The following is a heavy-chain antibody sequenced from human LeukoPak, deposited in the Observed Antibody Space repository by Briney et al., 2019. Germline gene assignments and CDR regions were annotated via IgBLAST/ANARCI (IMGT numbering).Heavy chain of an antibody. CDR1: GFTFSSYA. V-gene: IGHV3-23*01. J-gene: IGHJ4*02. CDR3: AKGRITMVRGVTD. CDR2: ISGSGGST. D-gene: IGHD3-10*01. Sequence: GGSLRLSCAASGFTFSSYAMSWVRQAPGKGLEWVSGISGSGGSTYYADSVKGRFTISRVNSKNTLYLEMNSLRAEDTAVYYCAKGRITMVRGVTDWGQGTLVTVSS.